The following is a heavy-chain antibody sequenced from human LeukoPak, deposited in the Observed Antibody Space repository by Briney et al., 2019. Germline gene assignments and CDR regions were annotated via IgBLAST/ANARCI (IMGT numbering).Heavy chain of an antibody. CDR2: INPSGGST. CDR1: GYTFTNYN. V-gene: IGHV1-46*01. D-gene: IGHD5-18*01. J-gene: IGHJ4*02. Sequence: ASVKVSCKASGYTFTNYNMHWVRQAPGQGLEWMRIINPSGGSTSYAQKFQGRVTMTRDTSTNTVYMELSSLRSEDTAVYYCAREGRGYSYGYWGQGTLVTVSS. CDR3: AREGRGYSYGY.